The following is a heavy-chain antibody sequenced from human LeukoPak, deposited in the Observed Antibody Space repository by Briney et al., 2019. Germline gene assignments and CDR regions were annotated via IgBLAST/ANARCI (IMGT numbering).Heavy chain of an antibody. J-gene: IGHJ5*02. Sequence: ASVKVSCKASGYTFTGYYMHWVRQAPGQGLEWMGWINPNSGGTNYAQKFQGRVTMTRDTSISTAYMELSRLRSDDTAVYYCARGGNYYGSGSYYPENNWFDPWGQGTLVTVSS. D-gene: IGHD3-10*01. V-gene: IGHV1-2*02. CDR2: INPNSGGT. CDR1: GYTFTGYY. CDR3: ARGGNYYGSGSYYPENNWFDP.